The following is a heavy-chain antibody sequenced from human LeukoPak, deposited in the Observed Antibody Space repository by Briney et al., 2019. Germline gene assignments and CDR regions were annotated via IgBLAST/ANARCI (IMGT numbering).Heavy chain of an antibody. V-gene: IGHV1-18*01. CDR2: ISAYNGNT. CDR1: GYTFTSYG. D-gene: IGHD6-13*01. J-gene: IGHJ6*02. Sequence: ASVKVSCKASGYTFTSYGISWVRQAPGQGLEWMGWISAYNGNTNYAQKLQGRVTMTTDTSTSTAYMELRSLRSDDTAVYYCARLGRFWQQLVRYYYGMDVWGQGTTVTVSS. CDR3: ARLGRFWQQLVRYYYGMDV.